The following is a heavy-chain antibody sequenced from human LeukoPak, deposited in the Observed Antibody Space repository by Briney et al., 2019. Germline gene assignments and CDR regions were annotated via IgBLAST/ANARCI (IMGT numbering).Heavy chain of an antibody. CDR1: GFTFSDHY. Sequence: GGSLRLSCAASGFTFSDHYMDWVRQAPGKGLEWVGRIRNKANSYTTEYAASVKGRFTISRDDSKNSLYLQMNSLKAEDTAVYYCARDLRDGYNFGAYWGQGTLVTVSS. J-gene: IGHJ4*02. CDR2: IRNKANSYTT. D-gene: IGHD5-24*01. CDR3: ARDLRDGYNFGAY. V-gene: IGHV3-72*01.